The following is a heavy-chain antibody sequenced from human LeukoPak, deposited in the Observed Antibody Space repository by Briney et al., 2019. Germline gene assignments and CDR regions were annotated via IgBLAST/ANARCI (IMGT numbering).Heavy chain of an antibody. V-gene: IGHV4-59*08. CDR1: GGSISTYY. D-gene: IGHD5-12*01. CDR2: IHYSRTT. J-gene: IGHJ4*02. Sequence: SETLSLTCTVSGGSISTYYWSWIRQHPGKGLEWIGYIHYSRTTNYNPSLKNRVTISLDTSKNQFALNLSSVTAADTAVYYCARMGGYSGYATHWGQGTLVTVSS. CDR3: ARMGGYSGYATH.